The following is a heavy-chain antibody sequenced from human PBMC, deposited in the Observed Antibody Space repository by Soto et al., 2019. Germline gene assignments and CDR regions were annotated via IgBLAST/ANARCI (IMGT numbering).Heavy chain of an antibody. CDR1: GFTFNTNA. V-gene: IGHV3-23*01. D-gene: IGHD3-3*01. Sequence: GGSLRLSCVASGFTFNTNAMGWVRQAPGKGLEWVSIISGVNTGTYYADSVKGRFTISRDNSKNTLYLQMSSLRAEDTAVYYCAKRDVDFGVIGYWGQGTLVTVPS. CDR2: ISGVNTGT. CDR3: AKRDVDFGVIGY. J-gene: IGHJ4*02.